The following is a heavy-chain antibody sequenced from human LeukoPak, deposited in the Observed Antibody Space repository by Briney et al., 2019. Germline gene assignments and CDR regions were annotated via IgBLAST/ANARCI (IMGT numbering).Heavy chain of an antibody. Sequence: PSETLSLTCTVSGASISSYYWSWIRQPPGKGLEWIGYIYYSGTTNYNPSLKSRVTISVDTSNNQFSLKVSSVTAADTAVYYCARPSGAYRSFDYWGQGTLVPVSS. CDR1: GASISSYY. D-gene: IGHD1-26*01. CDR2: IYYSGTT. J-gene: IGHJ4*02. CDR3: ARPSGAYRSFDY. V-gene: IGHV4-59*01.